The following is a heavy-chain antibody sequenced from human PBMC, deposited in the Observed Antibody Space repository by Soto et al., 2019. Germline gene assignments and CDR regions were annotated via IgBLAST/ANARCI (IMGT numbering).Heavy chain of an antibody. J-gene: IGHJ4*02. CDR2: INPKSGGT. CDR1: GYTFTVYY. Sequence: AGVQVSRKASGYTFTVYYMHWVRQAPGQGLEWMGGINPKSGGTMYPQKFQGRVTMTWDTSISTAYMALTRLRSDDTAVFYCARDLAKGGGSAGFDYWGQGTLVTVSS. V-gene: IGHV1-2*02. D-gene: IGHD1-26*01. CDR3: ARDLAKGGGSAGFDY.